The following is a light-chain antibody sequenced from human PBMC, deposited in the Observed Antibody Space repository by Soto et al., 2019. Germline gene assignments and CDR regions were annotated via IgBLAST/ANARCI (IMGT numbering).Light chain of an antibody. CDR3: QQYYSSPWT. Sequence: DIVMTQSPDSLAVSLGESATINCKSSQSVLYNVNNKNHLGWYQQKPGQPPKLLIYWASTREFGVPDPFSGSGAGTDFTLTISSLQADDVAIDYCQQYYSSPWTFGQGTKVEIK. J-gene: IGKJ1*01. V-gene: IGKV4-1*01. CDR2: WAS. CDR1: QSVLYNVNNKNH.